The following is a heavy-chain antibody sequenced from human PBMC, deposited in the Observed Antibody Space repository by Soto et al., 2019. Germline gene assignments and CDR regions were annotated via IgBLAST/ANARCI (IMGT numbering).Heavy chain of an antibody. CDR2: ISVYNGDT. D-gene: IGHD2-15*01. V-gene: IGHV1-18*01. CDR1: GYTFTNYG. CDR3: ARAKLCNTLSCPHSFDT. Sequence: QIHLVQSGAEVKKPGASVRVSCKTSGYTFTNYGISWVRQAPGQGLEWMGLISVYNGDTNYAQNLQGRVTMTTDTSTSTAYLELRSLRSDDTAVYYCARAKLCNTLSCPHSFDTWGQGTLVSVSS. J-gene: IGHJ4*02.